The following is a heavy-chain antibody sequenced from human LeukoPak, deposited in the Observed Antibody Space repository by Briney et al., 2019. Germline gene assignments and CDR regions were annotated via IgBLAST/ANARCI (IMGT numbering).Heavy chain of an antibody. V-gene: IGHV3-30-3*02. Sequence: GGSLRLSCAASGFTFSSYAMPWVRQAPGKGLEWVAVISYDGSNKYYADSVKGRFTISRDNSKNTLYLQMNSLRAEDTAVYYCAKPAGYGDYINYWGQGTLVTVSS. CDR2: ISYDGSNK. CDR1: GFTFSSYA. CDR3: AKPAGYGDYINY. D-gene: IGHD4-17*01. J-gene: IGHJ4*02.